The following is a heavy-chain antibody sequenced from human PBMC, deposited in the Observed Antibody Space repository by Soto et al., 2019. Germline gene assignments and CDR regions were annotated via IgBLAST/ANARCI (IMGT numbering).Heavy chain of an antibody. Sequence: ASVKVSCKASGFTFTSSAVQWVRQARGQRLEWIGWIVVGSGNTNYAQKFQERVTITRDMSTSTAYMELSSLRSEDTAVYYCAARYCSSSSCYRCYYYYCRDVWGQGTTVTVSS. CDR3: AARYCSSSSCYRCYYYYCRDV. J-gene: IGHJ6*02. V-gene: IGHV1-58*01. CDR1: GFTFTSSA. CDR2: IVVGSGNT. D-gene: IGHD2-2*02.